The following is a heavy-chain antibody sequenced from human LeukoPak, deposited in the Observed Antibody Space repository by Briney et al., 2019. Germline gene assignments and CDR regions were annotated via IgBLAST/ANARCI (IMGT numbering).Heavy chain of an antibody. Sequence: GGSLRLSCRASASGDDFSSHSMNWVRQAPGKGLEWISYIHSSGNYIFDAASVKGRFTVSRDNARNSLYLQMNSLRVEDTAMYYCTREWNSRATFDYWGQGTLVTVSS. CDR3: TREWNSRATFDY. D-gene: IGHD1-1*01. CDR1: ASGDDFSSHS. V-gene: IGHV3-21*05. J-gene: IGHJ4*02. CDR2: IHSSGNYI.